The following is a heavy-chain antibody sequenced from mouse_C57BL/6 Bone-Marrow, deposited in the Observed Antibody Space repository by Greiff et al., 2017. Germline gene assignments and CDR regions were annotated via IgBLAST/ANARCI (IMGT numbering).Heavy chain of an antibody. D-gene: IGHD2-4*01. V-gene: IGHV1-82*01. CDR3: AREGLRRAMDY. Sequence: VKLVESGPELVKPGASVKISCKASGYAFSRSWMNWVKQRPGKGLEWIGRIYPGDGDTNYNGKFKGKATLTADKSSSTAYMQLSSLTSEDSAVYFCAREGLRRAMDYWGQGTSVTVSS. CDR1: GYAFSRSW. J-gene: IGHJ4*01. CDR2: IYPGDGDT.